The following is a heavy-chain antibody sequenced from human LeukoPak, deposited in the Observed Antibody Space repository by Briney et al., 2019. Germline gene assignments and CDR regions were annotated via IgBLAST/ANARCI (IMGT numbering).Heavy chain of an antibody. D-gene: IGHD5-24*01. Sequence: ASVKVSCKASGYTFTSYGISWVRQAPGQGLEWMGWISAYNGNTNYAQKLQGRVTMTTDTSTSTAYMELRSLRSDDTAVYYCARVPRRWLQLSGSGYFDYWGQGTLVTVSS. J-gene: IGHJ4*02. CDR1: GYTFTSYG. CDR2: ISAYNGNT. CDR3: ARVPRRWLQLSGSGYFDY. V-gene: IGHV1-18*01.